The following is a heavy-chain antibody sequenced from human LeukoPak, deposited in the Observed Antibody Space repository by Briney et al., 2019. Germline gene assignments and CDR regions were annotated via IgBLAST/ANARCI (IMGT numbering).Heavy chain of an antibody. V-gene: IGHV5-51*01. CDR3: ARPREEGATDAFDI. J-gene: IGHJ3*02. Sequence: GESLKISCKASGYSLTIYWMAWVRQMPGKGLEWMGIIHLGDSDTRYSPSFQGQVTISADKSISTAYLQWSSLKASDTAIYYCARPREEGATDAFDIWGQGTMVTVSS. CDR1: GYSLTIYW. D-gene: IGHD1-26*01. CDR2: IHLGDSDT.